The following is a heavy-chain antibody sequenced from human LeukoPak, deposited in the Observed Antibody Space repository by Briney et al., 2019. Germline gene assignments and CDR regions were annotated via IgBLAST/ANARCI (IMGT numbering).Heavy chain of an antibody. CDR2: IRYDGSNK. CDR1: GFTFSSYD. CDR3: ARAGYYGSGSYRNYYYYYYMDV. J-gene: IGHJ6*03. Sequence: GGSLRLSCAASGFTFSSYDMHWVRQAPGKGLEWVAFIRYDGSNKYYADSVKGRFTISRDNSKNTLYLHVNSLRPEDTVVYYCARAGYYGSGSYRNYYYYYYMDVWGKGTTVTISS. V-gene: IGHV3-30*02. D-gene: IGHD3-10*01.